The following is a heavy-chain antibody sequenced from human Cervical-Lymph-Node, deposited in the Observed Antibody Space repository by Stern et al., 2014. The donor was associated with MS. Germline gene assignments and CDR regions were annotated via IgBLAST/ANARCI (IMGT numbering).Heavy chain of an antibody. CDR1: GYNFNNFW. D-gene: IGHD7-27*01. CDR3: ARGHTGVSDPYYFDY. V-gene: IGHV5-51*01. J-gene: IGHJ4*02. Sequence: VQLVQSGAEVRKPGESLKISCEGSGYNFNNFWITWVRQMPGKGLEWMGIIYIGDSDTRYGPSFQGQVTISADRSIRTAYLQWNTLKASDTAIYYCARGHTGVSDPYYFDYWGQGTLVTVSS. CDR2: IYIGDSDT.